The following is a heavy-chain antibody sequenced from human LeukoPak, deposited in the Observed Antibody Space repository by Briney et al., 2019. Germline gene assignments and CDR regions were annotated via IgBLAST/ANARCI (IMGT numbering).Heavy chain of an antibody. V-gene: IGHV3-30-3*01. D-gene: IGHD3-16*02. Sequence: GGSLRVSCAASGFTFSSYAMHWVRQAPGKGLEWVAVISYDGSNKYYADSVKGRFTISRDNSKNTLYLQMNSLRAEDTAVYYCARDKGNDYVWGSYRSRGALDYWGQGTLVTVSS. J-gene: IGHJ4*02. CDR3: ARDKGNDYVWGSYRSRGALDY. CDR1: GFTFSSYA. CDR2: ISYDGSNK.